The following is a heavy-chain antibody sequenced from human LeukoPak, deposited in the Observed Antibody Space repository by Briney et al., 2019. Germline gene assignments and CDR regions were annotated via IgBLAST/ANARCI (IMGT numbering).Heavy chain of an antibody. CDR2: IYSGGST. J-gene: IGHJ4*02. V-gene: IGHV3-53*01. Sequence: PGGSLRLSXAASGFTVSSNYMSWVRQAPGKGLEWVSVIYSGGSTYYADSVKGRFTISRDNSKNTLYLQMDSLRAEDTAVYYCARATGAFGIDYWGQGTLVTVSS. CDR1: GFTVSSNY. CDR3: ARATGAFGIDY. D-gene: IGHD3-10*01.